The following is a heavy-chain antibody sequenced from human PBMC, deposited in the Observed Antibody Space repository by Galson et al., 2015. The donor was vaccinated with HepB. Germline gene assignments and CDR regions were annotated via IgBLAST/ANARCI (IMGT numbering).Heavy chain of an antibody. D-gene: IGHD3-16*01. V-gene: IGHV3-30*04. CDR3: ASAGEYQVLYAPFDY. Sequence: SLRLSCAASGFTFSSYAMHWVRQAPGKGLEWVAVISYDGSNKYYADSVKGRFTISRDNSKNTLYLQMNSLRAEDKAEYYCASAGEYQVLYAPFDYWGQGTLVTVSS. J-gene: IGHJ4*02. CDR1: GFTFSSYA. CDR2: ISYDGSNK.